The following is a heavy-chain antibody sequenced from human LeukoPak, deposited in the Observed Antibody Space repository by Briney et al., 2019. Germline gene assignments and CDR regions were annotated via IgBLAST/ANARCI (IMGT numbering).Heavy chain of an antibody. V-gene: IGHV4-59*08. D-gene: IGHD6-19*01. Sequence: PSETLSLTCTVSGGSITSYYWSWIRQPPGKGLEWIGYIYSSGSTTYNPSLESRVTISVDTSKNQLSLKLTSVTAADTAVYYCARRAVAENYFDYWGQGTLVTDSS. J-gene: IGHJ4*02. CDR3: ARRAVAENYFDY. CDR1: GGSITSYY. CDR2: IYSSGST.